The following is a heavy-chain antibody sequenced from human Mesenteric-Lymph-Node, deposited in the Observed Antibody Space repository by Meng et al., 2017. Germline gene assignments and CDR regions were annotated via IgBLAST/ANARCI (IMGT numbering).Heavy chain of an antibody. D-gene: IGHD2-21*02. CDR3: AKDGLSYCNGDCLHYIDS. V-gene: IGHV3-13*01. J-gene: IGHJ4*02. CDR1: GFTFSSYD. CDR2: IGTAGDT. Sequence: GESLKISCAASGFTFSSYDMHWVRQATGKGLEWVSAIGTAGDTYYPGSVKGRFTSSRDNSKNTLYLQMNSLRAEDTAVYYCAKDGLSYCNGDCLHYIDSWGQGSLVTVSS.